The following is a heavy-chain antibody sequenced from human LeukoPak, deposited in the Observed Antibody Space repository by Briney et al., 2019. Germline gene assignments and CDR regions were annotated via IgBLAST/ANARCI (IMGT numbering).Heavy chain of an antibody. CDR3: ARDREGAGPFDY. J-gene: IGHJ4*02. Sequence: SETLSLTCTVSGGSINLYHWSWIRQSPGKGLDWIGYIDNSGSTNYNPSLKSRVTISVDTSKNQFSLKLSSVTAADTAVYYCARDREGAGPFDYWGQGTLVTVSS. CDR2: IDNSGST. V-gene: IGHV4-59*01. CDR1: GGSINLYH. D-gene: IGHD1-14*01.